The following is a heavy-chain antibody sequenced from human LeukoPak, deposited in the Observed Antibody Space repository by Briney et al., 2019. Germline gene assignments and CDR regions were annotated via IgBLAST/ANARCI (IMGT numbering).Heavy chain of an antibody. J-gene: IGHJ4*02. V-gene: IGHV4-59*01. CDR3: ARGASGYDILTGYQLDY. Sequence: SETLSLTCTVSGGSISSYYWSWIRQPPGKGLEWIGYIYYSGSTNYNPSLKSRVTISVYPSKNQFSLKLSSVTAADTAVYYCARGASGYDILTGYQLDYWGQGTLVTVSS. D-gene: IGHD3-9*01. CDR1: GGSISSYY. CDR2: IYYSGST.